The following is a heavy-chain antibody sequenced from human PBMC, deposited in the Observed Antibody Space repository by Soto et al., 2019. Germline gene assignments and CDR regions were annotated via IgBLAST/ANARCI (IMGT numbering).Heavy chain of an antibody. V-gene: IGHV1-46*01. CDR1: GSAITRYY. CDR3: ARDTSGWSLNGLDV. CDR2: INPGGGSA. J-gene: IGHJ6*02. Sequence: QVDLVQSGAEVKKPGASVTISCKASGSAITRYYIHWVRQAPGRGLEWMGIINPGGGSASYAQKFQDRVTIAKATSTGPVYMDLRSLSTEDTAVYYCARDTSGWSLNGLDVWGQGTTVNVSS. D-gene: IGHD6-19*01.